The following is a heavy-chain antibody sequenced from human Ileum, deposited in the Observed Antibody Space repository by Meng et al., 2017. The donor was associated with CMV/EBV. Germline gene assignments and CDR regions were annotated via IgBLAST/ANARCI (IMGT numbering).Heavy chain of an antibody. CDR2: VYNRDRT. Sequence: QGQLHELGPGGVKPSTTLFLTFTVSGGAISTYYWNWILQPAGRELEWIGRVYNRDRTTYNPSLKSRVTMSVDTSKNQFSLTLYSVTAADTAVYFCARDREHTYGYTFEYWGQGTLVTVSS. CDR3: ARDREHTYGYTFEY. V-gene: IGHV4-4*07. CDR1: GGAISTYY. D-gene: IGHD5-24*01. J-gene: IGHJ4*02.